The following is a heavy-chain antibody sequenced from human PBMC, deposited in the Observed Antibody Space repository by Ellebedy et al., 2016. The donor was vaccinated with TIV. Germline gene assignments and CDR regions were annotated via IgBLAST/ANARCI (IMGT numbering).Heavy chain of an antibody. CDR1: GFTFNNYG. Sequence: PGGSLRLSCAASGFTFNNYGMHWVRQAPGKGLEWVAFIRYDGNNEFYADSVKGRFTISRDNSKNTVYLQVHGLRLDDTAVYYCAKDGLGFNYFDNWGQGTLVTVSS. CDR3: AKDGLGFNYFDN. J-gene: IGHJ4*02. D-gene: IGHD3/OR15-3a*01. V-gene: IGHV3-30*02. CDR2: IRYDGNNE.